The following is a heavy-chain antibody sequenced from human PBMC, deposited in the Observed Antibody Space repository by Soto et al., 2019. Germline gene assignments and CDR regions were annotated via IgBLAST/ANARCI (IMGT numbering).Heavy chain of an antibody. CDR3: ARLAGQEIYYDILTGSNWFDP. D-gene: IGHD3-9*01. CDR2: IYPGDSDT. Sequence: PGESLKISCKGSGYSFTSYWIGWVRQMPGKGLEWMGIIYPGDSDTRYSPSFQGQVTISADKSISTAYLQWSSLKASDTAMYYCARLAGQEIYYDILTGSNWFDPWGQGTLVTVSS. V-gene: IGHV5-51*01. CDR1: GYSFTSYW. J-gene: IGHJ5*02.